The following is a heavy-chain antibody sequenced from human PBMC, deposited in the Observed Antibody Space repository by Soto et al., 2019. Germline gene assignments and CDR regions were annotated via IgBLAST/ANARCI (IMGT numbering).Heavy chain of an antibody. CDR2: ISGGGSTA. Sequence: GGSLRLSCAASGFTFTSYVMSWVRQAPGKGLEWVAGISGGGSTAFYADSVKGRFTISRDNAKDTVVLQMDSLRAEDTAIYYCAKDSNKYSSSLRGRYFDYWGQGTLVTVSS. J-gene: IGHJ4*02. CDR1: GFTFTSYV. D-gene: IGHD3-22*01. CDR3: AKDSNKYSSSLRGRYFDY. V-gene: IGHV3-23*01.